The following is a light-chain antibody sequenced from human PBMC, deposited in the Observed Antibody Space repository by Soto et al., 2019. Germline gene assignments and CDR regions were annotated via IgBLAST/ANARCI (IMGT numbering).Light chain of an antibody. Sequence: EIVITQSPLSLPVTPGEPASISCRSSQSLLHSNGYNYLDWYLQKPGQSPQLLIYLGSNRSSGVPDRFSGSGSGTDLTLKISRLEAEDVGVYYCMQAVHIPLTFGGGTKVDI. CDR1: QSLLHSNGYNY. J-gene: IGKJ4*01. CDR3: MQAVHIPLT. CDR2: LGS. V-gene: IGKV2-28*01.